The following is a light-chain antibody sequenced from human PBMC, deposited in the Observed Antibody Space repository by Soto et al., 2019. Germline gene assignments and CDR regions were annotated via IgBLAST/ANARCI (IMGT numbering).Light chain of an antibody. CDR3: SSYTSSSTYV. J-gene: IGLJ1*01. CDR2: EVS. V-gene: IGLV2-14*01. Sequence: QSLLIQPAPVSGSPGQSITVSCTGTSSDVRGYNYVSWYQQHPGKAPKLMIYEVSNRPSGVSNRFSGSKSGNTASLNIAGLQAEDDADYYCSSYTSSSTYVFRTGTKVNV. CDR1: SSDVRGYNY.